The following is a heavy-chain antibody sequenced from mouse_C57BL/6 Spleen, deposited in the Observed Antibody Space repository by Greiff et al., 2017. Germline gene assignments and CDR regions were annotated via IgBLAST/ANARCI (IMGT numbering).Heavy chain of an antibody. V-gene: IGHV3-6*01. CDR2: ISYDGSN. J-gene: IGHJ4*01. CDR3: ARDFPLNYYGNAMDY. Sequence: EESGPGLVKPSQSLSLTCSVTGYSITSGYYWNWIRQFPGNKLEWMGYISYDGSNNYNPSLKNRISITRDTSKNQFFLKLNSVTTEDTATYYCARDFPLNYYGNAMDYWGQGTSVTVSS. CDR1: GYSITSGYY. D-gene: IGHD1-1*01.